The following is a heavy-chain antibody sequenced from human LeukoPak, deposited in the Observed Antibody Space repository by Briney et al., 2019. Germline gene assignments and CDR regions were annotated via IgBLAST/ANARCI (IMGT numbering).Heavy chain of an antibody. V-gene: IGHV4-39*07. Sequence: PSETLSLTCTVSGVSISSSSYYWDWIRQPPGKGLEWIGSISYSGSTYYNPSLKSRVTISVDTSKNQFSLKLSSVTAADTAVYYCARGGVAGRENDYWGQGTLVTVSS. CDR3: ARGGVAGRENDY. D-gene: IGHD6-19*01. J-gene: IGHJ4*02. CDR2: ISYSGST. CDR1: GVSISSSSYY.